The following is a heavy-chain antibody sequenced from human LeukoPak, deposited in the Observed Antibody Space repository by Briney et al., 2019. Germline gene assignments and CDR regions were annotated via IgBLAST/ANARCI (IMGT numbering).Heavy chain of an antibody. CDR2: MNPNSGNT. Sequence: ASVKVSCKASGYTFTSYDINWVRQDTGQGLEWMGWMNPNSGNTGYAQKFQGRVTMTRNTSISTAYMELSSLRSEDTAVYYCAREGFKAGDSSGYHGGPGFDPWGQGTLVTVSS. D-gene: IGHD3-22*01. V-gene: IGHV1-8*01. CDR1: GYTFTSYD. CDR3: AREGFKAGDSSGYHGGPGFDP. J-gene: IGHJ5*02.